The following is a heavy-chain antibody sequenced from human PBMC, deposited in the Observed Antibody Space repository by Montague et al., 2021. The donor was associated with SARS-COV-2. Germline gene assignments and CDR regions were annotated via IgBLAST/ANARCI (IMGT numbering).Heavy chain of an antibody. CDR3: ARTEYNWNDWFDP. V-gene: IGHV4-59*13. Sequence: SETLSLTCSVSGGSISSYYWSWIRQSPGKGLEWIGYIFHSGITDYNPSLKSRVTISVDMSKNQFSLQLNSVTAGDSAVYYCARTEYNWNDWFDPWGQGTLVTVSS. J-gene: IGHJ5*02. CDR1: GGSISSYY. CDR2: IFHSGIT. D-gene: IGHD1-20*01.